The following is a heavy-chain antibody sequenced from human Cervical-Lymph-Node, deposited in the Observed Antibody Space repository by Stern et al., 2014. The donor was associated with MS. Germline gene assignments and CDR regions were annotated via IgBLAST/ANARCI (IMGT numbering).Heavy chain of an antibody. CDR2: IDDTGRT. D-gene: IGHD4-11*01. CDR1: GGSISSSYY. J-gene: IGHJ4*02. Sequence: LQLQESGPGLVKPSETLSRTCTVSGGSISSSYYWGWIRQSSGKGLEWIGSIDDTGRTFYNPSLKSRVTISVDKCNHQFSLKLSSVTAADTAVYYCVRQVTVRSRFDYWGQGTLVTVSS. V-gene: IGHV4-39*01. CDR3: VRQVTVRSRFDY.